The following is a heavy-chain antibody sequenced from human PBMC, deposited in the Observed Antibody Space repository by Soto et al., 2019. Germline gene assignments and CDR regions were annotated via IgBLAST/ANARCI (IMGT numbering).Heavy chain of an antibody. CDR3: GMNRFDFRSHINIGLGV. J-gene: IGHJ6*01. CDR1: GGSFSGYS. D-gene: IGHD3-3*01. CDR2: INHSGTT. V-gene: IGHV4-34*01. Sequence: SETLSLTRAVYGGSFSGYSWSRLRQPPGGGLEWLGEINHSGTTDYNPALESRVTMSADTPKNQFSLRLTSVTAADTAVYYCGMNRFDFRSHINIGLGVPGQGTTVTV.